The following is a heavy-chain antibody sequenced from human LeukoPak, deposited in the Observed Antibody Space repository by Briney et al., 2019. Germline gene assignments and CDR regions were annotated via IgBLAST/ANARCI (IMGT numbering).Heavy chain of an antibody. CDR1: GDSVSTNSAT. D-gene: IGHD5/OR15-5a*01. Sequence: SQTLSLTCAISGDSVSTNSATWDWIRQSPSRSLEWLGRTYYRSKWSNDYAVSVKSRITINPDTSKNQFSLQLNSVTPEDTAVYYCAGGSVSRSNTYYFDYWGQGTLVTVSS. CDR3: AGGSVSRSNTYYFDY. V-gene: IGHV6-1*01. CDR2: TYYRSKWSN. J-gene: IGHJ4*02.